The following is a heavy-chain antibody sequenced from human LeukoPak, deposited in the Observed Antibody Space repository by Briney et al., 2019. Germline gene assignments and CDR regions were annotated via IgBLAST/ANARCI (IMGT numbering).Heavy chain of an antibody. CDR2: ISYDGSNK. Sequence: GRSLRLSCAASGFTFSSYAMHWVRQAPGKGLEWVAVISYDGSNKYYADSVKGRFTISRDNSKNTLYLQMNSLRAEDTAVYYCARVGGYCSSTSCYNHAFDIWGQGTMVTVSS. CDR1: GFTFSSYA. D-gene: IGHD2-2*02. V-gene: IGHV3-30-3*01. CDR3: ARVGGYCSSTSCYNHAFDI. J-gene: IGHJ3*02.